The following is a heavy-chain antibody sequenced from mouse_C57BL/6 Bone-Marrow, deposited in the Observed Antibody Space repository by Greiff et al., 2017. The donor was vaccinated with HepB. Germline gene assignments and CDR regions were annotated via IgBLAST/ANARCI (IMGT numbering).Heavy chain of an antibody. V-gene: IGHV1-42*01. D-gene: IGHD1-1*01. CDR1: GYSFTGYY. CDR2: INPSTGGT. J-gene: IGHJ1*03. CDR3: ARWGLSRDYYGSSWYFDV. Sequence: VQLQQSGPELVKPGASVKISCKASGYSFTGYYMNWVKQSPEKSLEWIGEINPSTGGTTYNQKFKAKATLTVDNSSSTAYMQLKRLTSEDSAVYYCARWGLSRDYYGSSWYFDVWGTGTTVTVSS.